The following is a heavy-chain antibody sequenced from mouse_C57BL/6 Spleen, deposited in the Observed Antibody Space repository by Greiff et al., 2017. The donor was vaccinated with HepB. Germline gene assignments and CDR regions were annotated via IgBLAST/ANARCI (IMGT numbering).Heavy chain of an antibody. CDR1: GSTFSSYG. D-gene: IGHD1-1*01. CDR2: ISSGGSYT. V-gene: IGHV5-6*01. J-gene: IGHJ2*01. Sequence: EVHLVESGGDLVKPGGSLKLSCAASGSTFSSYGMSWVRQTPDKRLEWVATISSGGSYTYYPDSVKGRFTISRDNAKNTLYLQMSSLKSEDTAMYYCARQGTTVYFDYWGQGTTLTVSS. CDR3: ARQGTTVYFDY.